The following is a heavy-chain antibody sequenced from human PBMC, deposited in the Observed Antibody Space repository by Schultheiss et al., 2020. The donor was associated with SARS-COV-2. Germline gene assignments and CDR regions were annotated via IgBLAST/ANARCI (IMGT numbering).Heavy chain of an antibody. CDR3: AREPGYYGSGSYLAFDY. Sequence: GGSLRLSCAASGFTFSSYGMHWVRQAPGKGLEWVAVIWYDGSNKYYADSVKGRFTISRDNSKNTLYLQMNSLRAEDTAVYYCAREPGYYGSGSYLAFDYWGQGTLVTVSS. J-gene: IGHJ4*02. CDR1: GFTFSSYG. V-gene: IGHV3-33*01. CDR2: IWYDGSNK. D-gene: IGHD3-10*01.